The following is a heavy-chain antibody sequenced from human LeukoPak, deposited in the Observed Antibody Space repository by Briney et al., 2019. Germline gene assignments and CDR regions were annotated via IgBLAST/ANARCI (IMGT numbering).Heavy chain of an antibody. Sequence: PGGSLRLSCAASGFTFSSYAMSWVRQSPGKGLEWVSSIRDSGAGTYYADSVKGRFTISRDNSKNTLYLQMNSLRVEDTAVYYCAKDPERIVVVPAAFDYWGQGTLVTVSS. V-gene: IGHV3-23*01. J-gene: IGHJ4*02. CDR1: GFTFSSYA. CDR2: IRDSGAGT. D-gene: IGHD2-2*01. CDR3: AKDPERIVVVPAAFDY.